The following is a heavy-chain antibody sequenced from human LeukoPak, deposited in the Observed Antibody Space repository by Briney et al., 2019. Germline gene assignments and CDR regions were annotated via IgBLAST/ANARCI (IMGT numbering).Heavy chain of an antibody. V-gene: IGHV3-48*03. CDR2: ISTSGNSI. Sequence: GGSLRLSCAASGFTFSSYEMNWVRQAPGKGLEWVSYISTSGNSIYYADSVKGRFTISRDNAKNSVYLQMNSLRDDDTAVYYCARGTGTGWRFDFWGQGTLVTVSS. J-gene: IGHJ4*02. CDR3: ARGTGTGWRFDF. CDR1: GFTFSSYE. D-gene: IGHD3/OR15-3a*01.